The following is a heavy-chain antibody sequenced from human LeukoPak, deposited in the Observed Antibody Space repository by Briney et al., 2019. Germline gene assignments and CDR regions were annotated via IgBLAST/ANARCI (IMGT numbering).Heavy chain of an antibody. D-gene: IGHD6-13*01. CDR1: GGSFSGYY. CDR3: ARGAVAAAGWSWFDP. Sequence: SETLSLTCAVYGGSFSGYYWSWIRQPPGKGLEWIGEINHSGSTNYNPSLKSRLTISVDTSKNQFSLKLSSVTTADTAVYYCARGAVAAAGWSWFDPWGQGTLVTVSS. CDR2: INHSGST. J-gene: IGHJ5*02. V-gene: IGHV4-34*01.